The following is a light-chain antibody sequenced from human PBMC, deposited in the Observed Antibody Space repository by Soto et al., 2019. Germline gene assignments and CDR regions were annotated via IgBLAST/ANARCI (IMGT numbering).Light chain of an antibody. Sequence: QSVLTQPRSVSGSPGQSVTISCTGTSSDVGGYNNVPWYHQHPGKAPKLMIYDVINRPSGFPDRFSGSKSGNTASLTISGLQAEDEADYYCCSYAGSYTVFGGGTQLTVL. CDR1: SSDVGGYNN. CDR2: DVI. V-gene: IGLV2-11*01. J-gene: IGLJ3*02. CDR3: CSYAGSYTV.